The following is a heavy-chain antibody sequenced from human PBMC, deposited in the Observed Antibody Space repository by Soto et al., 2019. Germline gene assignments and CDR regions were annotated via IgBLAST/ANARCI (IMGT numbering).Heavy chain of an antibody. V-gene: IGHV4-39*07. Sequence: PSETLSLTCTVSGGSISSSSYYWGWIRQPPGKGLEWIGEINHSGSTNYNPSLKSRVTISVDTSKNQFSLKLSSVTAADTAVYYCASSHPRGQGGRGGTTWYYYGMDVWGQGTTVTVSS. CDR1: GGSISSSSYY. CDR3: ASSHPRGQGGRGGTTWYYYGMDV. J-gene: IGHJ6*02. CDR2: INHSGST. D-gene: IGHD1-1*01.